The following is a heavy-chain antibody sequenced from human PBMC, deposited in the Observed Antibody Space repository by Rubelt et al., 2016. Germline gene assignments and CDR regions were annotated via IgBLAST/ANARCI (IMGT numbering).Heavy chain of an antibody. J-gene: IGHJ4*02. CDR2: IYHSGST. CDR1: GGSFSGYY. V-gene: IGHV4-34*01. CDR3: AREVVVVVAAVGGVIGHFDY. Sequence: QVQLQQWGAGLLKPSETLSLTCAVYGGSFSGYYWGWIRQPPGKGLEWIGSIYHSGSTYYNPSLKSRVIISVDTSKNQFSLKLSSVTAADTAVYYCAREVVVVVAAVGGVIGHFDYWGQGTLVTVSS. D-gene: IGHD2-15*01.